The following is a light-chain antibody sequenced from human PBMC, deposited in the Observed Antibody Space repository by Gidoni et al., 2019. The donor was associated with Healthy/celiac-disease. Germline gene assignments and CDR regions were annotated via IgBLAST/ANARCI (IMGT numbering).Light chain of an antibody. Sequence: DIQMTQSPSTLSASVGDRVTITCRASQSISSWLALYQQKPGKAPTLLIYKASSLESEGPSRFSGSGAGTEFTLTISSMQQDDFVTYYCQQYNSYSPYTFGQGTKLEIK. V-gene: IGKV1-5*03. CDR2: KAS. CDR3: QQYNSYSPYT. CDR1: QSISSW. J-gene: IGKJ2*01.